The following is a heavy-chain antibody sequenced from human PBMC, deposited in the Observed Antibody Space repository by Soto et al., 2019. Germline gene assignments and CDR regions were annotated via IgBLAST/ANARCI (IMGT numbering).Heavy chain of an antibody. D-gene: IGHD2-15*01. J-gene: IGHJ6*03. Sequence: EVQVVESGGGLVQPGGSLRLSCAASGFTFSSYSMNWVRQAPGKGLEWVAYISSSSSTIYYADSVKGRFTISRDNAKNSLYMQVNSLRAEDTAVYYCGRNMDCSGGSGPYYMDVGGKGTTVTVPS. CDR1: GFTFSSYS. CDR3: GRNMDCSGGSGPYYMDV. CDR2: ISSSSSTI. V-gene: IGHV3-48*01.